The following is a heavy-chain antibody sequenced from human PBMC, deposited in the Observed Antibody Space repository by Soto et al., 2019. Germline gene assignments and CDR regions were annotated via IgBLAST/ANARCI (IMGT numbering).Heavy chain of an antibody. D-gene: IGHD7-27*01. CDR3: ARDQALATTVWGY. Sequence: SETVSLSFAVSGGYISSYGYSWTWIRQHAAKGXEWIGYIYYSWSTYYNPCVRCRLTISLDMSKNQFFLRLVSVTAADTALYYCARDQALATTVWGYWGQGIQVTVSS. J-gene: IGHJ4*02. CDR1: GGYISSYGYS. CDR2: IYYSWST. V-gene: IGHV4-31*11.